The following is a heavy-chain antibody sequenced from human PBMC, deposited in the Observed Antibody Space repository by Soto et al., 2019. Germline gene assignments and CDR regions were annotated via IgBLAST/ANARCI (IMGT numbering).Heavy chain of an antibody. D-gene: IGHD2-2*01. CDR3: AKEGGYCISPTCPRRVDS. Sequence: PGESLKISCKGSGYSFTSYWIGWVRQMPGKGLEWMGIIYPGDSDTRYSPSFQGQVTISADKSISTAYLQWSSLRAEDTAIYYCAKEGGYCISPTCPRRVDSWGQGTLVTVSS. J-gene: IGHJ4*02. CDR1: GYSFTSYW. V-gene: IGHV5-51*01. CDR2: IYPGDSDT.